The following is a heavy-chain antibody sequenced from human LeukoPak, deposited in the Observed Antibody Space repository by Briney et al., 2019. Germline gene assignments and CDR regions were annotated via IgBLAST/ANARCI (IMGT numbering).Heavy chain of an antibody. Sequence: GGSLRLSCAASRFTFSSYAMSWVRQAPGKGLEWVSAISGSGGSTYYADSVKGRFTVSRDNSKNTLYLQMNSLRAEDTAVYYCAKCTSGSWYFFFDYWGQGTLVTVSS. V-gene: IGHV3-23*01. D-gene: IGHD6-13*01. CDR1: RFTFSSYA. J-gene: IGHJ4*02. CDR2: ISGSGGST. CDR3: AKCTSGSWYFFFDY.